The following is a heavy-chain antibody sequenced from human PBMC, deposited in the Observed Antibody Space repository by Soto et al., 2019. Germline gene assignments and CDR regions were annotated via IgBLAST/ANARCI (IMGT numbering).Heavy chain of an antibody. D-gene: IGHD3-22*01. Sequence: QVQLQQWGAGLLKPSETLSLTCAVYGGSFSGYYWSWIRQPPGKGLEWIGEINHSGSTNYNPSIKSRVTISVDTSKNQFSLKLSSLTAADTAVYSCARSVYDSSGYLDYWGQGTLVTVSS. CDR2: INHSGST. J-gene: IGHJ4*02. V-gene: IGHV4-34*01. CDR1: GGSFSGYY. CDR3: ARSVYDSSGYLDY.